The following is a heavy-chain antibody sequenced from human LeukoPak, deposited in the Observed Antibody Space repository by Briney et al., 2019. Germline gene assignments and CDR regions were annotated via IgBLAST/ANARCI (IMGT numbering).Heavy chain of an antibody. V-gene: IGHV1-69*13. CDR2: IIPIFGTA. D-gene: IGHD5-12*01. CDR3: ARRVLRRGYSGYGGLDY. Sequence: SVKVSCKASGYTFTSYGISWVRQAPGQGLEWMGGIIPIFGTANYAQKFQGRVTITADESTSTAYMELSSLRSEDTAVYYCARRVLRRGYSGYGGLDYWGQGTLVTVSS. J-gene: IGHJ4*02. CDR1: GYTFTSYG.